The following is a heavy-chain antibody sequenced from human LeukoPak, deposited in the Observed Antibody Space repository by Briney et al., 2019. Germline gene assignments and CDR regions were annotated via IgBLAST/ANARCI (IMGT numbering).Heavy chain of an antibody. CDR1: GGSISSSSYY. D-gene: IGHD6-13*01. Sequence: NPSETLSLTCTVSGGSISSSSYYRGWIRQPPGKGLEWIGSIYYSGSTYYNPSLKSRVTISVDTSKNQFSLKLSSVTAADTAVYYCARHLWQQLAFFDYWGQGTLVTVSS. CDR3: ARHLWQQLAFFDY. CDR2: IYYSGST. V-gene: IGHV4-39*01. J-gene: IGHJ4*02.